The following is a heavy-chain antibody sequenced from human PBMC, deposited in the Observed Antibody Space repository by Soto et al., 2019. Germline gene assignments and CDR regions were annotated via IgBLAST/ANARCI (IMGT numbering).Heavy chain of an antibody. Sequence: PGGSLRLSCAASGFTFSNYWMSWVRQAPGKGLEWVASIKQDGSEKYYVDSVKGRFTISRDNTKNSLYLQMNSLRAEDTAMYYCARGTSFDFDDNAYYAHWGQGTLVTVSS. D-gene: IGHD3-22*01. CDR2: IKQDGSEK. CDR3: ARGTSFDFDDNAYYAH. V-gene: IGHV3-7*03. CDR1: GFTFSNYW. J-gene: IGHJ4*02.